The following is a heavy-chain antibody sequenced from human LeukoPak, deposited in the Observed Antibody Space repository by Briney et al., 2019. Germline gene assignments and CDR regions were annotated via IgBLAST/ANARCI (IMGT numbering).Heavy chain of an antibody. CDR2: IFYSGST. V-gene: IGHV4-31*03. Sequence: PSQTLSLTCNVSGGSISSGGYYWSWIRQHPGKGLEWTGFIFYSGSTSYNPSLKSRVSFSLDASKNQFSLTLTSVPAADTAVYYCARLYGDLWGQGTLVTVSS. CDR1: GGSISSGGYY. CDR3: ARLYGDL. J-gene: IGHJ4*02. D-gene: IGHD3-3*01.